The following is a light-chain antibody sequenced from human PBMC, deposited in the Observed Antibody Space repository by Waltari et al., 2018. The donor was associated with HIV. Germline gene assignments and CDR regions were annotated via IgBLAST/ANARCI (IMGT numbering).Light chain of an antibody. J-gene: IGLJ3*02. V-gene: IGLV3-25*03. CDR1: ALPKKY. CDR2: KDI. CDR3: QSTDDDGIWV. Sequence: SYDLTQTPSVSVSPGQTARINCSRGALPKKYSSWDRQKAGQAPMLLIYKDIERPSGIPERISGSVSGTGVTLTITDVQAEDEGDYFCQSTDDDGIWVFGGGTKLTVL.